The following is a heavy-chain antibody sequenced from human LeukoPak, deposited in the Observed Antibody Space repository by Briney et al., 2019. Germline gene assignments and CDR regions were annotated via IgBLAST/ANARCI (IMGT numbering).Heavy chain of an antibody. J-gene: IGHJ4*02. CDR3: ARSPVLDRNDWSFAD. V-gene: IGHV3-53*01. CDR1: GFTVSRDY. D-gene: IGHD1-1*01. Sequence: GGSLRLSCAASGFTVSRDYMSWVRQAPGKGLEWVSVSYSGGDTYYPDSVKGRFTVSRDNPKNTVYLQMNSLRAEDTAVYFCARSPVLDRNDWSFADWGQGTLVTVSS. CDR2: SYSGGDT.